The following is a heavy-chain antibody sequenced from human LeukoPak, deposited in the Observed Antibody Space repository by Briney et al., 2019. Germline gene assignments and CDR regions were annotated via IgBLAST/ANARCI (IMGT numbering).Heavy chain of an antibody. Sequence: GASLQISCKGSGYNFTSYWIDWGRQMPGKGLEWMGIIYPGDYDTRYSPSFQGQVTISADKSISTAYLQWSSLKASDTAMYYCARGDTVNYFDYWGQGTLVTVSS. CDR3: ARGDTVNYFDY. CDR1: GYNFTSYW. D-gene: IGHD4-17*01. V-gene: IGHV5-51*01. CDR2: IYPGDYDT. J-gene: IGHJ4*02.